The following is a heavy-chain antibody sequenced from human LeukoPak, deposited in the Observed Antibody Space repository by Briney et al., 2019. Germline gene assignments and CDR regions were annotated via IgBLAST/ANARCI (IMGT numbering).Heavy chain of an antibody. CDR3: ASERYCGGDCYPLDY. J-gene: IGHJ4*02. V-gene: IGHV1-69*13. CDR1: GGTFSSYA. D-gene: IGHD2-21*02. Sequence: SVKVSCKASGGTFSSYAISWVRQAPGQGLEWMGGIIPIFGTANYAQKFQGRVTITADESTSTAYMELSSLRSEDTAVYYCASERYCGGDCYPLDYWGQGTLVTVSS. CDR2: IIPIFGTA.